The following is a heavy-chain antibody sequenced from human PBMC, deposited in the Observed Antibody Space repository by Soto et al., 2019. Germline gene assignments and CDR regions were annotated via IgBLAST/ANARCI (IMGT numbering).Heavy chain of an antibody. D-gene: IGHD3-16*01. Sequence: PVDSLRPSSSASGFPFSSRGMQWVRQAPGKGLEWVAVISFDGSDKYYADSVKGRFTISRDDSTNTMYLQMNSLRPEDTAVYYCAKTSGYDYVWGSSGLDP. CDR3: AKTSGYDYVWGSSGLDP. J-gene: IGHJ5*02. CDR1: GFPFSSRG. CDR2: ISFDGSDK. V-gene: IGHV3-30*18.